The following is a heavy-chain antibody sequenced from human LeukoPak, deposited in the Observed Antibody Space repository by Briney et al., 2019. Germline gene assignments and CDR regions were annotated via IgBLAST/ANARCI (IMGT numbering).Heavy chain of an antibody. Sequence: GGSLRLSCAASGFTFSSYAMSWVRQAPGKGLEWVSAISGSGGSTYYADSVKGRFTISRDNSKNTLYLQMNSLRAGDTAVYYCAKGRVWFGELFDYWGQGTLVTVSS. CDR3: AKGRVWFGELFDY. J-gene: IGHJ4*02. V-gene: IGHV3-23*01. CDR1: GFTFSSYA. D-gene: IGHD3-10*01. CDR2: ISGSGGST.